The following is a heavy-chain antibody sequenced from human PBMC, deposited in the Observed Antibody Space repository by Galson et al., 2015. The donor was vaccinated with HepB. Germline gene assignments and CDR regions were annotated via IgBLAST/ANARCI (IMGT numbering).Heavy chain of an antibody. CDR1: GFAFRNFG. Sequence: SLRLSCAASGFAFRNFGMHWVRQAPGKGLEWVAVIWYDDGDKKVYADSVKGRFTISRDNSKNTLYLEMSSLRVEDTAVYYSTRGPRIQLERIDYWGQGTLVTVSS. V-gene: IGHV3-33*08. CDR3: TRGPRIQLERIDY. D-gene: IGHD1-1*01. CDR2: IWYDDGDKK. J-gene: IGHJ4*02.